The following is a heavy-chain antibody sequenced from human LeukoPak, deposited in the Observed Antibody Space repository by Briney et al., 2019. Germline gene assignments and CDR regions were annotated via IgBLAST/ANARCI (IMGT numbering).Heavy chain of an antibody. CDR2: ISRSGSTI. D-gene: IGHD2-21*02. V-gene: IGHV3-48*03. CDR1: GFTFSSYE. Sequence: GGSLRLSCVVSGFTFSSYEMNWVRQAPGKGLEWVSYISRSGSTIYYADSVKGRFTISRDNAKNSLYLQMNSLRAEDTAVYYCARDSIVTGEFDYWGQGTLVTVSS. CDR3: ARDSIVTGEFDY. J-gene: IGHJ4*02.